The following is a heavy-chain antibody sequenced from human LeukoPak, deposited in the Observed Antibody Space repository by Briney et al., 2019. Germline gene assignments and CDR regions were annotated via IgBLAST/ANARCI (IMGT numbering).Heavy chain of an antibody. J-gene: IGHJ4*02. CDR2: IIPIFGTA. D-gene: IGHD1-26*01. CDR3: ARKGGGSFNFDY. V-gene: IGHV1-69*13. Sequence: ASVKVSCKASGGTFSSYAISWVRQAPGQGLEWMGGIIPIFGTANYAQKFQGRVTTTADESTSTAYMELSSLRSEDTAVYYCARKGGGSFNFDYWGQGTLVTVSS. CDR1: GGTFSSYA.